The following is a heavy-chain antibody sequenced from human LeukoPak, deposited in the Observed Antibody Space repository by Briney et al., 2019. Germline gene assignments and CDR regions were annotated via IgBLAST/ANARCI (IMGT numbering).Heavy chain of an antibody. CDR3: ARDEKKYCSGGTCPAYFDY. CDR1: GYNFRHYG. Sequence: ASVKVSCKTSGYNFRHYGISWVRQAPGQGLEWMAWISGGYNGDSNYALKLRGRLTMTTDTSTSTAYMELRSLRSDDTAVNYCARDEKKYCSGGTCPAYFDYWGQGTLVTVSS. J-gene: IGHJ4*02. CDR2: ISGGYNGDS. V-gene: IGHV1-18*01. D-gene: IGHD2-15*01.